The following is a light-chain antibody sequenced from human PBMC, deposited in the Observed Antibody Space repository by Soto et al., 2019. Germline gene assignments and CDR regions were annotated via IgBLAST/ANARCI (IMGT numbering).Light chain of an antibody. V-gene: IGKV1-6*01. CDR2: AAS. Sequence: AIPVTQSPSSLSASVGDRVTITCRATQGYRSDLGWDQHKPGKAPKLLIYAASDLQAEVPSRFSGSGSGTDFTLTISSLQAEDFATYCCLQDHDYQWTFGQGTKLEIK. CDR1: QGYRSD. J-gene: IGKJ2*02. CDR3: LQDHDYQWT.